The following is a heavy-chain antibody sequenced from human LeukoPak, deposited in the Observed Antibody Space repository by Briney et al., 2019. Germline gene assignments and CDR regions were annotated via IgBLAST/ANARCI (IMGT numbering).Heavy chain of an antibody. D-gene: IGHD3-10*01. V-gene: IGHV3-11*04. CDR1: GFTVSSNY. CDR3: ARVIGGYYYGSDY. CDR2: ISIGGTTI. Sequence: GGSLRLSCAASGFTVSSNYMSWVRRAPGKGLEWVSFISIGGTTIYYAASVEGRFTISRDNAKSSLYLQMNSLRAEDTAVYYCARVIGGYYYGSDYWGQGTLVTVSS. J-gene: IGHJ4*02.